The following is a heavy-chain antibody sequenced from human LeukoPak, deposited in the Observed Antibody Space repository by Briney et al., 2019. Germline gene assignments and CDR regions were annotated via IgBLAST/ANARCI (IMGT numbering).Heavy chain of an antibody. V-gene: IGHV1-24*01. D-gene: IGHD2-21*02. CDR3: ATRVVTAIPHDYYYYGMDV. CDR1: GYTLTELS. J-gene: IGHJ6*02. Sequence: ASVKVSCKVSGYTLTELSMHWVRQAPGKGLEWMGGFDPEDGETIYAQKFQGRVTMTEDTSTDTAYMELSSLRSEDTAVYYCATRVVTAIPHDYYYYGMDVWGQGTTVTVSS. CDR2: FDPEDGET.